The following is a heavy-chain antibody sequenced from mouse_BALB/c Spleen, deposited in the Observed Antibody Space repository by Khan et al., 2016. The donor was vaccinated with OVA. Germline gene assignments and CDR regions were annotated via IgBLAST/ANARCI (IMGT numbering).Heavy chain of an antibody. CDR2: MIYSGNT. D-gene: IGHD2-14*01. CDR3: ARSTYRYAFVY. J-gene: IGHJ3*01. V-gene: IGHV3-8*02. CDR1: GDSITSGY. Sequence: EVQLQESGPSLVKPSQTLSLTCSVTGDSITSGYWNWIRKFPGNKLEYMGYMIYSGNTYYNPSLKSRISITRHTSKHQYYLQLNSVTTDDTATSYCARSTYRYAFVYGGQGTLVSVSA.